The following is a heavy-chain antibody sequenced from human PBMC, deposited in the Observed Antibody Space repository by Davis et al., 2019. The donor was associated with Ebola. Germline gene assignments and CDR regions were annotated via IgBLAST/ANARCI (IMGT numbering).Heavy chain of an antibody. CDR1: GFTVSSNY. CDR2: IYSGGST. Sequence: GGSLRLSCAASGFTVSSNYMSWVRQAPGKGLEWVSVIYSGGSTYYADSVKGRFTISRDNAKNSLYLQMNSLRAEDTAVYYCAGDTGSVTTLFYYYGIGVWGQGTTVTVSS. V-gene: IGHV3-66*01. CDR3: AGDTGSVTTLFYYYGIGV. D-gene: IGHD4-17*01. J-gene: IGHJ6*02.